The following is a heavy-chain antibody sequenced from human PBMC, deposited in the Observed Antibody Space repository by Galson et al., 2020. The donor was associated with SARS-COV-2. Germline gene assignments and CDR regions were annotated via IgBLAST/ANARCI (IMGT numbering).Heavy chain of an antibody. CDR1: GGSFSGYY. V-gene: IGHV4-34*01. CDR2: INHSGST. J-gene: IGHJ6*02. D-gene: IGHD3-10*01. CDR3: ARGPSPLLWFGELLTPRNYYGMDV. Sequence: SETLSLTCAVYGGSFSGYYWSWIRQPPGKGLEWIGEINHSGSTNYNPSLKSRVTISVDTSKNQFSLKLSSVTAADTAVYYCARGPSPLLWFGELLTPRNYYGMDVWGQGTTVTVSS.